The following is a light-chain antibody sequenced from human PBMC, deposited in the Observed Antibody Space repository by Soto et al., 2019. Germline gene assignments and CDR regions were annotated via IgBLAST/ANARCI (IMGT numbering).Light chain of an antibody. J-gene: IGKJ4*01. CDR2: GAS. V-gene: IGKV1-16*02. CDR1: QGISDH. Sequence: DVQMTQSPSSLSASVGDRVTITCRASQGISDHLAWFQQKPGKAPKSLIYGASTLQSGVPSQFSGSGSGTDFTLTISSLQPEEFATYYCQQYHNYPVTFGGGTKVEI. CDR3: QQYHNYPVT.